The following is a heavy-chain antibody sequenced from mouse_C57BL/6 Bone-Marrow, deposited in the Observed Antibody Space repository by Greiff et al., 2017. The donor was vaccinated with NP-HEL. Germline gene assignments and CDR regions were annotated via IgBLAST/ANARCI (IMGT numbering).Heavy chain of an antibody. J-gene: IGHJ2*01. D-gene: IGHD1-1*01. CDR1: GFTFSSYA. Sequence: EVMLVESGEGLVKPGGSLKLSCAASGFTFSSYAMSWVRQTPEKRLEWVAYISSGGDYIYYADTVKGRFTFSRDNARNTLYLQMSSLQSEDTAMYYCTIDYYGSSYSFDYWGQGTTLTVSS. CDR3: TIDYYGSSYSFDY. CDR2: ISSGGDYI. V-gene: IGHV5-9-1*02.